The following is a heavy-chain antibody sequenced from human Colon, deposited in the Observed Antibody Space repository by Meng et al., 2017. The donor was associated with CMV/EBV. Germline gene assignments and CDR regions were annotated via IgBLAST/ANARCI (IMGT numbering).Heavy chain of an antibody. D-gene: IGHD4-11*01. Sequence: GESLKIFCAASGFTFSSYWMSWVRQAPGKGLEWVAHMNQDGSHMYYVDSVKGRFSISRDNAKNSLYLQMNSLRAEDTAVYYCARHPDYRFDYWGQGTLVTVSS. CDR1: GFTFSSYW. V-gene: IGHV3-7*01. CDR2: MNQDGSHM. J-gene: IGHJ4*02. CDR3: ARHPDYRFDY.